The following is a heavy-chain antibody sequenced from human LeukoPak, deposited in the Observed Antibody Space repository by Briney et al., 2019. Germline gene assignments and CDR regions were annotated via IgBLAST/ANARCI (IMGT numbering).Heavy chain of an antibody. D-gene: IGHD2-15*01. CDR3: ARAILGTYYYFDF. CDR1: GGSISSGGYS. Sequence: PSETLSLTCAVPGGSISSGGYSWSWIRQPPGKGLEWIGHIFYTGSTSCNPSLTSRVTISVDTAKNQFSMKLTSMTAADRAVHYCARAILGTYYYFDFWGQRTLVTVSS. J-gene: IGHJ4*02. V-gene: IGHV4-61*08. CDR2: IFYTGST.